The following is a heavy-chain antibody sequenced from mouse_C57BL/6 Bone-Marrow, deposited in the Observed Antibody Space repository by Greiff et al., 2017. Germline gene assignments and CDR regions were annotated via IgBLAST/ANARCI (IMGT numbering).Heavy chain of an antibody. J-gene: IGHJ2*01. Sequence: VQLQQSGAELVRPGASVKLSCTASGFNIKDDYMHWVKQRPEQGLEWIGWIDPEKGDTEYASKFQGKATITADTSSNTAYLQLSSLTSEDTAVYYCTSYYYGSSYFDYWGQGTTLTVSS. CDR1: GFNIKDDY. D-gene: IGHD1-1*01. CDR3: TSYYYGSSYFDY. V-gene: IGHV14-4*01. CDR2: IDPEKGDT.